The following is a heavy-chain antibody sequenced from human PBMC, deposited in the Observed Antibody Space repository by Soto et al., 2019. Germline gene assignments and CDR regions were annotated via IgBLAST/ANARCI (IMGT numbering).Heavy chain of an antibody. CDR3: ARGEYSSSWYIDYYYYGMDV. V-gene: IGHV3-21*01. CDR1: GFTFSSYS. J-gene: IGHJ6*02. Sequence: GGSLRLSCAASGFTFSSYSMNWVRQAPGKGLEWVSSISSSSSYIYCADSVKGRFTISRDNAKNSLCLQMNSLRAEDTAVYYCARGEYSSSWYIDYYYYGMDVWGQGTTVTVSS. D-gene: IGHD6-13*01. CDR2: ISSSSSYI.